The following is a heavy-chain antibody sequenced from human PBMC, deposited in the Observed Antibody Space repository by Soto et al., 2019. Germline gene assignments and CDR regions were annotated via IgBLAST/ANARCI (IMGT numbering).Heavy chain of an antibody. V-gene: IGHV3-64D*06. Sequence: PGGSLRLSCSASGFSFSDYAMHWVRQAPGKRLEYVSAISTNGRSTYYADSVKGRFTISIDNSKNTVHLQMSSLRTEDTAVYYCLRDIFGVVIFDSWGQGTPVTV. CDR2: ISTNGRST. J-gene: IGHJ4*02. CDR3: LRDIFGVVIFDS. D-gene: IGHD3-3*01. CDR1: GFSFSDYA.